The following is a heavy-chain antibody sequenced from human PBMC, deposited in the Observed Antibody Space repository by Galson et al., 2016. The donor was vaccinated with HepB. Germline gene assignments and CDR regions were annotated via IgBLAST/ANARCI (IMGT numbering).Heavy chain of an antibody. CDR2: ITGSGDTT. D-gene: IGHD4-17*01. J-gene: IGHJ4*02. Sequence: SLRLSCAASGFSFSTSGMSWVRQTPGRGLEWVSGITGSGDTTHYADSVKGRFTISRDNSKNTLYLLMNSLRAEDTAVYYCANDWTTAGAYHYGGYWGQGTLVTVSS. CDR3: ANDWTTAGAYHYGGY. V-gene: IGHV3-23*01. CDR1: GFSFSTSG.